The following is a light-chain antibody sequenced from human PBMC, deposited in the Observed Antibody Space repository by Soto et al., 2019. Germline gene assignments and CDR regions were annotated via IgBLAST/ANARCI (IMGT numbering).Light chain of an antibody. V-gene: IGKV3D-15*01. CDR1: QSVSIK. J-gene: IGKJ1*01. CDR2: GAS. Sequence: EIVMTQSPATLSVSPGERATLSCRASQSVSIKLAWYQQKPGQAPRLLISGASTRAAGVSDRFRGSGSGTEFTLTISSLRSEDSAIYYCQQYFEWPPMTFGQGTKVDIK. CDR3: QQYFEWPPMT.